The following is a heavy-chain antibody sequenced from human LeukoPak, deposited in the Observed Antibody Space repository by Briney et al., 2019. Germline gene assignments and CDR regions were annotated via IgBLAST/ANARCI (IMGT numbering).Heavy chain of an antibody. Sequence: SEVPSVTLYGSCGCISSYLWSLSRQRPGKGLEWIWYIYYSASTHYNPSLTSRVTISADTSKNQFSLKLSTVTAADTAVYYCERDLDHWGQGTLVTVSS. CDR1: CGCISSYL. J-gene: IGHJ5*02. CDR3: ERDLDH. CDR2: IYYSAST. V-gene: IGHV4-59*01.